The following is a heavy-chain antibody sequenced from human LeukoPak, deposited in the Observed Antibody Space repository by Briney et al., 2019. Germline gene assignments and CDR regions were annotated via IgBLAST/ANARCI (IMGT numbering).Heavy chain of an antibody. V-gene: IGHV1-18*01. CDR1: GYTFTSYG. J-gene: IGHJ4*02. Sequence: GASVKVSCKASGYTFTSYGISWVRQAPGQGLEWMGWISAYNGNTNYAQKLQGRVTTTTDTSTSTAYMELRSLRSDDTAVYYCARDMITFGGVIEGEDYWGQGTLVTVSS. CDR2: ISAYNGNT. CDR3: ARDMITFGGVIEGEDY. D-gene: IGHD3-16*02.